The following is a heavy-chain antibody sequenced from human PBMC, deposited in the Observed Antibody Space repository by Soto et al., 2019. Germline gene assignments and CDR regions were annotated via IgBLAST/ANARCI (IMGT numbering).Heavy chain of an antibody. J-gene: IGHJ6*02. CDR3: ARERYQVISDGMDV. CDR2: INPETGGT. V-gene: IGHV1-2*02. CDR1: GYTFTGYY. Sequence: QVQLVQSGADVTTPGASVRVYCKASGYTFTGYYVHWVRESPGQGLEWMGWINPETGGTSYAQKFQGRVTLTRDTSINKASLEMSSLKFDDAAVYFCARERYQVISDGMDVWGQGTTVTVSS. D-gene: IGHD2-2*01.